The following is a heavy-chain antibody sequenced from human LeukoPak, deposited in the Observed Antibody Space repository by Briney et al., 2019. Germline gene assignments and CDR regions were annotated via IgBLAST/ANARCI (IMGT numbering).Heavy chain of an antibody. D-gene: IGHD5-24*01. CDR1: GFTFSSYG. V-gene: IGHV3-30*18. CDR2: ISYDGSNK. Sequence: PGGSLRLSCAASGFTFSSYGMHWVRQAPGKGLEWVAVISYDGSNKYYADSVKGRFTISRDNSKNTLYLQMNSLRAEDTAVYYCAKDWERWLQSWYYFDYWGQGTLVTVSS. CDR3: AKDWERWLQSWYYFDY. J-gene: IGHJ4*02.